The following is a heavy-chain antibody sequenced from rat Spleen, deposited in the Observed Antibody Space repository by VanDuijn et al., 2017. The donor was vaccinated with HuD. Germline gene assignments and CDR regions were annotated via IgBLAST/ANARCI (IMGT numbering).Heavy chain of an antibody. CDR1: GFTFSDYG. Sequence: EVQLVESGGGLVQPGRSLKLSCAASGFTFSDYGVAWVRQAPTTGLELVATISYGDSSGHSGTYYRDSMRGRFTISRDDVKSTLSLQMDSLRSEDTATYYCARRHYGYTDYFDYWGQGVMVTVSS. D-gene: IGHD1-9*01. V-gene: IGHV5-29*01. CDR2: ISYGDSSGHSGT. CDR3: ARRHYGYTDYFDY. J-gene: IGHJ2*01.